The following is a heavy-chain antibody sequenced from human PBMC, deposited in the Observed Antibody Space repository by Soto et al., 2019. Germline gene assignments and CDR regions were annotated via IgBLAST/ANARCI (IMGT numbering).Heavy chain of an antibody. Sequence: GGSLRLSCGASGFTFRTYAMSWVRQAPGKGLDWVSAMSGTSGNTYYADSVKGRFTISRDNSKNTLFLEMSGLRAEDTAVYYCTRDASRDSSARGWFDPWGPGTLVTVSS. CDR3: TRDASRDSSARGWFDP. D-gene: IGHD6-13*01. CDR2: MSGTSGNT. J-gene: IGHJ5*02. CDR1: GFTFRTYA. V-gene: IGHV3-23*01.